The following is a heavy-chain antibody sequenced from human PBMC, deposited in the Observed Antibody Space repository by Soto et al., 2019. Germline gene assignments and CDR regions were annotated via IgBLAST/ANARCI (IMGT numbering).Heavy chain of an antibody. CDR1: GFTFDDYA. CDR2: ISWNSGSI. D-gene: IGHD3-10*01. V-gene: IGHV3-9*01. J-gene: IGHJ3*02. Sequence: GGSLRLSCAASGFTFDDYAMHWVRQAPGKGLEWVSGISWNSGSIGYADSVKGRFTISRDNAKNSLYLQMNSLRAEDTALYYCAKDMGAGVRGDYDAFDIWGQGTMVTVSS. CDR3: AKDMGAGVRGDYDAFDI.